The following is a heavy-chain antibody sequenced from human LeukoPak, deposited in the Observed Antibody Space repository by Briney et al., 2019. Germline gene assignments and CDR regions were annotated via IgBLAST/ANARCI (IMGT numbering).Heavy chain of an antibody. J-gene: IGHJ4*02. V-gene: IGHV3-53*01. CDR1: GVTVITND. CDR2: LYSDGNT. D-gene: IGHD1-14*01. Sequence: GGSLRLSCAASGVTVITNDMTWVRDTPGKGLEWGSVLYSDGNTKYADSVQGRFTISRDNSKNTLYLEMNSLSPDDTAVYYCARGVEPLAANTLAYWGQGTLVTVSS. CDR3: ARGVEPLAANTLAY.